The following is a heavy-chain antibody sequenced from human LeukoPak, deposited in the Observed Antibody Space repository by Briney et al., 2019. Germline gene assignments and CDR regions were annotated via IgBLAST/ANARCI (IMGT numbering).Heavy chain of an antibody. CDR3: ARLPSIAAQWEAFDI. CDR1: GFTFSTYG. Sequence: GGSLRLSCAASGFTFSTYGMHWVRQAPGKGLEWVAFIRYDGSDKYYADSVKGRFTISRDNSKNTLYLQMNSLRAEDTAVYYCARLPSIAAQWEAFDIWGQGTMVTVSS. CDR2: IRYDGSDK. V-gene: IGHV3-30*02. D-gene: IGHD6-6*01. J-gene: IGHJ3*02.